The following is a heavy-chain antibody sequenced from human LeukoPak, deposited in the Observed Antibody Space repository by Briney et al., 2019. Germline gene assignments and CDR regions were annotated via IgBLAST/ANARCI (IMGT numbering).Heavy chain of an antibody. V-gene: IGHV1-3*03. D-gene: IGHD3-16*02. CDR1: GYTFTGYY. Sequence: ASVKVSCKASGYTFTGYYMHWVRQAPGQRLEWMGWINAGNGNTKYPQEFQGRVTITRDTSASTAYMELSSLRSEDMAVYYCARSDYVWESYRGYYFDYWGQGTLVTVSS. CDR2: INAGNGNT. J-gene: IGHJ4*02. CDR3: ARSDYVWESYRGYYFDY.